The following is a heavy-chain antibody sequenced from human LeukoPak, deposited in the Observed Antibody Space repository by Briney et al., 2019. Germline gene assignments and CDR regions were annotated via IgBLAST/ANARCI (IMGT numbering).Heavy chain of an antibody. Sequence: GGSLRLSCAASGFTFSSFWMSWVRQAPGKGLEWVAHIKQDGTEKYFVDSVKGRFTMSRDNAKNSLYLQMNSLRAEDTAVYYCAREGIAVAGTDYWGQGTLVTVSS. CDR2: IKQDGTEK. CDR1: GFTFSSFW. D-gene: IGHD6-19*01. V-gene: IGHV3-7*01. J-gene: IGHJ4*02. CDR3: AREGIAVAGTDY.